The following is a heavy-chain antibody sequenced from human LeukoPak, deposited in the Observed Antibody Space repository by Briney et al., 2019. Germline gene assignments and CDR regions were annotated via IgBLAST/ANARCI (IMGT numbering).Heavy chain of an antibody. CDR3: ARGRLNYYGSGGRRGWFDP. D-gene: IGHD3-10*01. V-gene: IGHV4-34*01. CDR1: GGSFSGYY. CDR2: INHSGST. Sequence: PSETLSLTCAVYGGSFSGYYWSWIRQPPGKGLEWIGEINHSGSTNYNPSLKSRVTISVDTSKNQFSLKLSSVTAADTAVYYCARGRLNYYGSGGRRGWFDPWGQGTLVTVSS. J-gene: IGHJ5*02.